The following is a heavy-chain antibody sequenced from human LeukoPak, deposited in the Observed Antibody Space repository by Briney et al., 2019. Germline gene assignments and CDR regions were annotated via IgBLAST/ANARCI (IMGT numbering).Heavy chain of an antibody. CDR1: GFVFGDYG. V-gene: IGHV3-30*02. Sequence: GGSLRLSCAASGFVFGDYGMHWVRQAPGKGLEWVTMVRNDGSDKHYADSVKGRFTISRDNSKNTLYLQMNSLRAEDTAVYYCAKLRTTVTIFDYWGQGTLVTVSS. CDR3: AKLRTTVTIFDY. J-gene: IGHJ4*02. CDR2: VRNDGSDK. D-gene: IGHD4-17*01.